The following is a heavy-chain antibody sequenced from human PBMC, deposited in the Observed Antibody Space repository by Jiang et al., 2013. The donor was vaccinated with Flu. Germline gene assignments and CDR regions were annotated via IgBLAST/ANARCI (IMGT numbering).Heavy chain of an antibody. CDR1: GFTFSYFA. Sequence: QLVESGGGVVQPGGSLRLSCAASGFTFSYFAMFWVRQAPGKGLEWVASIRFDGSDKYYAESVKGRFTISRDNSKNTLYLQMNSLRTEDTSVYYCATLRGSSYDTYLADYWGQGILVTVSS. CDR3: ATLRGSSYDTYLADY. J-gene: IGHJ4*02. CDR2: IRFDGSDK. D-gene: IGHD3-9*01. V-gene: IGHV3-30*02.